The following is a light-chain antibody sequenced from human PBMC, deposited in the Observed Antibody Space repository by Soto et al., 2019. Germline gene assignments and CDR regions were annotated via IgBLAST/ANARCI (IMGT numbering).Light chain of an antibody. V-gene: IGKV3-15*01. Sequence: EIVMTQSPATLSVSPGERATLSCRASQSVSSNLAWYQQKPGQAPRRLMYGASTRATGIPDRFSGSGSGTEFTLIISSLQSEDFAVYYCQQHNNWPPWTFGQGTKVEIK. J-gene: IGKJ1*01. CDR1: QSVSSN. CDR3: QQHNNWPPWT. CDR2: GAS.